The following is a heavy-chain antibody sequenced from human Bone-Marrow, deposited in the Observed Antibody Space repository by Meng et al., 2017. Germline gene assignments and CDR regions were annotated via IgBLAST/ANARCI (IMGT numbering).Heavy chain of an antibody. CDR1: GDSVSRTSAA. D-gene: IGHD3-10*01. CDR3: VRSHSGFLDY. CDR2: TYYRSKWSN. V-gene: IGHV6-1*01. J-gene: IGHJ4*02. Sequence: QVQLQQSGPGLVRHSQTLSLTCSISGDSVSRTSAAWNWIRQSPSRGLEWLGKTYYRSKWSNDYAVSVRSRITINPDTSKNQFSLQLNSVTPEDTAVYYCVRSHSGFLDYWGQGTLVTVSS.